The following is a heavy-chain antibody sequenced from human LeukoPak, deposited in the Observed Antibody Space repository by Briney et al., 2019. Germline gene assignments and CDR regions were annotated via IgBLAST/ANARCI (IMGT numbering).Heavy chain of an antibody. CDR3: ARVGDSSGNFDY. Sequence: GESLRLSCAASGFTFSSYWMHWVRQAPGKGLVWVSCINSDGSSTSYADSVKGRFTISRDNAKNTLYLQMNSLRAEDTAVYYCARVGDSSGNFDYWGQGTLVTVSS. J-gene: IGHJ4*02. V-gene: IGHV3-74*01. CDR1: GFTFSSYW. D-gene: IGHD3-22*01. CDR2: INSDGSST.